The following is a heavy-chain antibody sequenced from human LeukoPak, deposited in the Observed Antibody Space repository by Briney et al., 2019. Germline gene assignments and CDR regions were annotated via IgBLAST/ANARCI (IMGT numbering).Heavy chain of an antibody. CDR3: ARTPAVSDRILDFDY. D-gene: IGHD6-19*01. V-gene: IGHV1-18*04. Sequence: ASVKVSCKASGYTFTRYGISWVRQAPGQGLEWMAWISANRGNTKYAQMVQGRVTMTTDTSTSTAYMELGSLRSDDTAVYYCARTPAVSDRILDFDYWGQGTLVTVSS. J-gene: IGHJ4*02. CDR2: ISANRGNT. CDR1: GYTFTRYG.